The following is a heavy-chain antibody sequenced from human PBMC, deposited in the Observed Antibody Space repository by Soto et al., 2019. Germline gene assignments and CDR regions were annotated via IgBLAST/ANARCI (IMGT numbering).Heavy chain of an antibody. CDR3: VRARSTDSRPDY. CDR2: ITGSSSYI. CDR1: GFTFSLYS. J-gene: IGHJ4*02. D-gene: IGHD3-22*01. Sequence: KPGGSLRLSCAASGFTFSLYSMIWVRQAPGKGLEWVASITGSSSYIYYEDSLKGRFTISRDNAKNSLFLQLDSLRAEDTAVYFCVRARSTDSRPDYWGQGTLVTVSS. V-gene: IGHV3-21*01.